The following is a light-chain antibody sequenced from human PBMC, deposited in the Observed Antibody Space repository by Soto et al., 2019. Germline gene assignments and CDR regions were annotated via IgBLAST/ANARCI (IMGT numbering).Light chain of an antibody. CDR2: GAS. CDR1: QSVTGND. Sequence: EIVLTQSPGTLSLSPGERATLSCRASQSVTGNDLAWYQQNPGQAPRLLIYGASNRATGITDGFSGSGSATDFTLTISRREPEEFAVYYCQQYGISPALTFGGGTKVEIK. J-gene: IGKJ4*01. V-gene: IGKV3-20*01. CDR3: QQYGISPALT.